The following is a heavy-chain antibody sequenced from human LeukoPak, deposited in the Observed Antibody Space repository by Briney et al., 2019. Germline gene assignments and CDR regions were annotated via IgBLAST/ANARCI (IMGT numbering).Heavy chain of an antibody. CDR1: GYSISSGYD. Sequence: SETLSLTCTVSGYSISSGYDWGWIRQPPGKGLEWIGSIYYRRTTYYNPSLKSRVTISVDTSKNQFSLRLSSVTAADTAVYYCARHHYQLSALDYWGQGTLVTVSS. J-gene: IGHJ4*02. D-gene: IGHD2-2*01. CDR3: ARHHYQLSALDY. CDR2: IYYRRTT. V-gene: IGHV4-38-2*02.